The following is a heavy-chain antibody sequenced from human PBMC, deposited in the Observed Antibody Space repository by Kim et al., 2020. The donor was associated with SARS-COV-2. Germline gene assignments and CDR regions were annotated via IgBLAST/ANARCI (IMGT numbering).Heavy chain of an antibody. CDR3: ARVSGASGYDPEHLIDY. CDR1: GGSISSGGYY. J-gene: IGHJ4*02. D-gene: IGHD5-12*01. CDR2: IYYSGST. Sequence: SETLSLTCTVSGGSISSGGYYWSWIRQHPGKGLEWIGYIYYSGSTYYNPSLKSRVTISVDTSKNQFSLKLSSVTAADTAVYYCARVSGASGYDPEHLIDYWGQGTLVTVSS. V-gene: IGHV4-31*03.